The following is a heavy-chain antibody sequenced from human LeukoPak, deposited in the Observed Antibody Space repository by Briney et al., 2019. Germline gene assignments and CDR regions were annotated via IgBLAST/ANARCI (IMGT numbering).Heavy chain of an antibody. V-gene: IGHV3-21*01. CDR1: GFTFSSYS. CDR3: ARARPFDY. Sequence: GGSLRLSCAASGFTFSSYSMNWVRQAPGKGLEWVSSISSSSSYIYYADSVKGRFTISRDNSKNTLYLQMGSLRAEDMAVYYCARARPFDYWGQGTLVTVSS. J-gene: IGHJ4*02. CDR2: ISSSSSYI.